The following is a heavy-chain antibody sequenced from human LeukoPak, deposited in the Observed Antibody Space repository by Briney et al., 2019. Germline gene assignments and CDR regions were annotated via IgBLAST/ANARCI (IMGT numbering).Heavy chain of an antibody. V-gene: IGHV1-18*01. D-gene: IGHD3-10*01. J-gene: IGHJ3*01. CDR3: ARDLYYSGSGSYYDVFDV. Sequence: ASVKVSCKASGYTFSTYGISWVRQAPGQGLEWMGWISAYKGNTYYAQKLQGRVTMTTDTSTSTAYMELRSLRSDDTAIYYCARDLYYSGSGSYYDVFDVWGQGTMVTVSS. CDR2: ISAYKGNT. CDR1: GYTFSTYG.